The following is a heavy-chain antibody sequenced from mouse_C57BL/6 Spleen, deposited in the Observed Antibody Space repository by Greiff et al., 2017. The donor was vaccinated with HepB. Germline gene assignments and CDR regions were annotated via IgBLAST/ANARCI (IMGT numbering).Heavy chain of an antibody. Sequence: VQLQELGPGLVAPSQSLSITCTVSGFSLTSYAISWVRQPPGKGLEWLGVIWTGGGTNYNSALKSRLSISKDNSKSQVFLKMNSLQTDDTARYYCARRGRVYDGGAMDYWGQGTPVTVSS. CDR2: IWTGGGT. D-gene: IGHD2-12*01. CDR3: ARRGRVYDGGAMDY. V-gene: IGHV2-9-1*01. CDR1: GFSLTSYA. J-gene: IGHJ4*01.